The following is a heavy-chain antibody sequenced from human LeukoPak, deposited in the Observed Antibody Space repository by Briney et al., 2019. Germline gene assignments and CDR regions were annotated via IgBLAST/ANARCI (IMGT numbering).Heavy chain of an antibody. CDR1: GVTFRSYA. V-gene: IGHV1-69*10. D-gene: IGHD5-24*01. CDR2: IFPVVGIV. J-gene: IGHJ3*01. Sequence: PRGSLRVSCVASGVTFRSYAITWVRQAPGQGLEWMARIFPVVGIVNYAQTLQGRVTITPDKSTSTAYVELSSLRSEDTAVDYCAQLQLREMARYNDAFDFWGQGTMVTVSS. CDR3: AQLQLREMARYNDAFDF.